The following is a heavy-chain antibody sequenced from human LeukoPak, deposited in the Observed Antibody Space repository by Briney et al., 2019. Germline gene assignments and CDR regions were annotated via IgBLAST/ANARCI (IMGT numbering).Heavy chain of an antibody. J-gene: IGHJ6*03. CDR1: GLTFSSYA. CDR3: ARTYDYGDYGYYYSYMDV. CDR2: ISSNGGST. V-gene: IGHV3-64*01. Sequence: PAGSLRLSCAASGLTFSSYAMHWVRQAPGKGLEYVSAISSNGGSTYYANSVKGRFTIYRDNSKNTLYLQMGSLRAEDMAVYYCARTYDYGDYGYYYSYMDVWGKGTTVTVSS. D-gene: IGHD4-17*01.